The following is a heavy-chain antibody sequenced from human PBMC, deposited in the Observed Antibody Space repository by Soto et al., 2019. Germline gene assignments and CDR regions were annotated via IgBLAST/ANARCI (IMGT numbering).Heavy chain of an antibody. V-gene: IGHV3-53*01. CDR1: GFTVSSNY. CDR3: ARGGDYYDTSGNYYPFYFDF. Sequence: EVQLVESGGGLIQPGGSLRLSCVDSGFTVSSNYMSWVRQAPGKGLEWVSVIYSGGKTYYADSVKGRFTISRDSSKDTVYLQMNRLRAGDTAVYYCARGGDYYDTSGNYYPFYFDFWGQGVLVSVSS. J-gene: IGHJ4*02. CDR2: IYSGGKT. D-gene: IGHD3-22*01.